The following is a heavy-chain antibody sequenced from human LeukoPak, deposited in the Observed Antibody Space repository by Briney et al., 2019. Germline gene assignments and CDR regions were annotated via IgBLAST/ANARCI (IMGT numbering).Heavy chain of an antibody. V-gene: IGHV3-23*01. CDR3: EAARPGY. CDR1: GFIFSNYA. D-gene: IGHD6-6*01. J-gene: IGHJ4*02. CDR2: ISGSGGST. Sequence: GGSLRLSCAASGFIFSNYAMSWARQASGKGLEWVSAISGSGGSTYYADSVKGRFTISRDNSKNTLYLQMNSLRAEDTDAYYCEAARPGYWGQGTLVTVSS.